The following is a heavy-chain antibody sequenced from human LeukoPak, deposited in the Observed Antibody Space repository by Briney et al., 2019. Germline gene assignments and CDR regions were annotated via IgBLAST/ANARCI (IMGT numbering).Heavy chain of an antibody. CDR1: GGSVSSGSYY. V-gene: IGHV4-61*01. CDR3: ARDGAAAGTIDY. Sequence: KSSETLSLTCTVSGGSVSSGSYYWSWIRQPPGKGLEWIEYIYYSGSTNYNPSLKTRVTTSVDTPKTQFSPKLSSVTAADTAVYYCARDGAAAGTIDYWGQGTLVTVSS. CDR2: IYYSGST. J-gene: IGHJ4*02. D-gene: IGHD6-13*01.